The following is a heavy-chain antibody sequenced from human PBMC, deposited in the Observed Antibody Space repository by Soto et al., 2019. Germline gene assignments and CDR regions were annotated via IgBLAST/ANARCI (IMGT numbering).Heavy chain of an antibody. Sequence: QVQLQESGPGLVKPSQTLSLTCTVSVGSIRSGGYYCSWIRQHTGKGLEWIGYIYYSGSTYYNPSIKSRVTRSVDTSKNQFSRKLSSVNAEDTAVYYCARGQSSDPCDYWGQGTLVTVSS. V-gene: IGHV4-31*03. J-gene: IGHJ4*02. D-gene: IGHD6-6*01. CDR2: IYYSGST. CDR3: ARGQSSDPCDY. CDR1: VGSIRSGGYY.